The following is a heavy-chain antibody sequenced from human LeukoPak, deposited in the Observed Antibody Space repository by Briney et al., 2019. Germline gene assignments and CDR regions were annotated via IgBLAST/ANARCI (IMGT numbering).Heavy chain of an antibody. CDR2: ISSSGSTI. J-gene: IGHJ4*02. CDR1: GFTFSSYE. Sequence: PGGSLRLSCAASGFTFSSYEMNWVRQAPGKGLEWVSYISSSGSTIYYADSVKGRFTISRDNAKNSLYLQMNSLRAEDTAVYYRARGATMVRGVIITYFDYWGQGTLVTVPS. V-gene: IGHV3-48*03. CDR3: ARGATMVRGVIITYFDY. D-gene: IGHD3-10*01.